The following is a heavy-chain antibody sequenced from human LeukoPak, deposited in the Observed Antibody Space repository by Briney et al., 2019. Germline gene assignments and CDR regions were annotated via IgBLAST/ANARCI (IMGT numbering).Heavy chain of an antibody. V-gene: IGHV1-69*01. D-gene: IGHD2-15*01. CDR1: GGTFSSYA. Sequence: ASVKVSCKASGGTFSSYAISWVRQAPGQGLEWMGGIIPIFGTANYAQKFQGRVTITADESTSTAYMELSSLRSEDTAVYYCASQYCSGGSCYHRFDYWGQGTLVTASS. CDR3: ASQYCSGGSCYHRFDY. J-gene: IGHJ4*02. CDR2: IIPIFGTA.